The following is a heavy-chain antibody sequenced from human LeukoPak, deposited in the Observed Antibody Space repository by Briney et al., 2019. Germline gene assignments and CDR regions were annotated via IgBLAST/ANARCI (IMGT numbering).Heavy chain of an antibody. CDR2: ISYDGSNK. CDR1: GFTFSSYG. CDR3: AKDLRSYYYGSGSFDY. Sequence: GRSLRLSCAASGFTFSSYGMHWVRQAPGKGLEWVAVISYDGSNKYYADSVKGRFTLSRDNTKNTLYLQMNSLRAEDTSVYYCAKDLRSYYYGSGSFDYWGQGSLVGVCS. V-gene: IGHV3-30*18. D-gene: IGHD3-10*01. J-gene: IGHJ4*02.